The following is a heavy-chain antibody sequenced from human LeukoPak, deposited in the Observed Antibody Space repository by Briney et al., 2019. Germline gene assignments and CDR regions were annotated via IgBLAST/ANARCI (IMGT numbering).Heavy chain of an antibody. Sequence: PGGSLRLSCAASGFTFSSYSMNWVRQAPGKGLEWVSSISSSSSYIYYADSVKGRFTTSRDNAKNSLYLQMNSLRAEDTAVYYCARCDSSSWTNPDYWGQGTLVTVSS. CDR1: GFTFSSYS. CDR2: ISSSSSYI. D-gene: IGHD6-13*01. CDR3: ARCDSSSWTNPDY. V-gene: IGHV3-21*01. J-gene: IGHJ4*02.